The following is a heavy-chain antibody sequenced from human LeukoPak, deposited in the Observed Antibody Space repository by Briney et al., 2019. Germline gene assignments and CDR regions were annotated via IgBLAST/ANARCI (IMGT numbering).Heavy chain of an antibody. D-gene: IGHD2-15*01. CDR3: ARVVGRAVGSGFDY. CDR1: GYSISSGYY. V-gene: IGHV4-38-2*02. J-gene: IGHJ4*02. Sequence: PSETLSLTCTVSGYSISSGYYWGWIRQPPGKGLEWIGSIYHSGSTYYNPSLKSRVTISVDTSKNQFSLKLSSVTAADTAVYYCARVVGRAVGSGFDYWGQGTLVTVSS. CDR2: IYHSGST.